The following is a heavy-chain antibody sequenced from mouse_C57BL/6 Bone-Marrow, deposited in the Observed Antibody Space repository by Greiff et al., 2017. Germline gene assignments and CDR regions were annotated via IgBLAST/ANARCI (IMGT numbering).Heavy chain of an antibody. CDR1: GYTFTSYW. CDR3: AVDGYYVGFAY. D-gene: IGHD2-3*01. Sequence: QVQLKESGAELVRPGASVKLSCTASGYTFTSYWMHWVKQRPGQGLEWIGMIHPNSGSTNYNEKFKSKATLTVDKSSSTAYMQLSSLISEDSAVYYCAVDGYYVGFAYWGQGTLVTVSA. V-gene: IGHV1-64*01. J-gene: IGHJ3*01. CDR2: IHPNSGST.